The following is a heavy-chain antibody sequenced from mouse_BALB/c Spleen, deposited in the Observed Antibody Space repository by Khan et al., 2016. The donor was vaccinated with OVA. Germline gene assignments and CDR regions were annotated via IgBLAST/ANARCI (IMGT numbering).Heavy chain of an antibody. CDR2: IYFSGSI. Sequence: EVQLQESGPDLVKPSQSLSLTCTVTGYSITSGYSWHWIRQFPGNKLEWLGYIYFSGSINYNPSLKSRISITRDASKNQFFLQLNSVTTEDTTTYYCARDGNYMDYWGQGTSVTVSS. D-gene: IGHD2-1*01. V-gene: IGHV3-1*02. CDR1: GYSITSGYS. CDR3: ARDGNYMDY. J-gene: IGHJ4*01.